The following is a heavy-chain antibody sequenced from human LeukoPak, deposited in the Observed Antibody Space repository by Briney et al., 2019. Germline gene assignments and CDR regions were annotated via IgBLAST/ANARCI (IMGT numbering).Heavy chain of an antibody. Sequence: GGSLRLSCAASGFTFSSYSMNWVRQAPGKGLEWVSSISSSSSYIYYADSVKGRFTISRDNAKNSLYLQMNSLRAEDMALYYCAKAYDYGDYGAFDIWGQGTMVTVSS. CDR3: AKAYDYGDYGAFDI. J-gene: IGHJ3*02. CDR2: ISSSSSYI. D-gene: IGHD4-17*01. V-gene: IGHV3-21*04. CDR1: GFTFSSYS.